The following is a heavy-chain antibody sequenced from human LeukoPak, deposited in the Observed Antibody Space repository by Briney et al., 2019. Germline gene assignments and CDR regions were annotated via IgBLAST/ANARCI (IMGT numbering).Heavy chain of an antibody. CDR1: GGAISSYY. Sequence: SETLSLTCTVSGGAISSYYWSWIRLPAGKGLEWIGRIYTSGSTNYNPSLKSRVTMSVDTSKNQFSLKLSSVTAADTAVYYCARDSSFPYYYYGMDVWGQGTTVTVSS. CDR3: ARDSSFPYYYYGMDV. D-gene: IGHD3-16*02. CDR2: IYTSGST. J-gene: IGHJ6*02. V-gene: IGHV4-4*07.